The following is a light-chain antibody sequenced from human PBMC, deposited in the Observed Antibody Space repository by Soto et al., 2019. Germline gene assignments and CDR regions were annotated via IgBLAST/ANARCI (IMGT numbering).Light chain of an antibody. CDR2: DAS. V-gene: IGKV1-33*01. J-gene: IGKJ4*01. Sequence: DIQMTQSPSSLSASVGDRVTITCQASQDISNYLNWYQQKPGKAPKLLIYDASNLETGVPSRFXGSASGTDFHFTISSLQPEDIATYYCQQYDNLPLTSGGGNKGDI. CDR3: QQYDNLPLT. CDR1: QDISNY.